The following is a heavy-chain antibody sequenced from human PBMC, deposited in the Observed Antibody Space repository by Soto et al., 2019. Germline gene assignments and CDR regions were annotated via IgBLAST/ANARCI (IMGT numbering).Heavy chain of an antibody. CDR2: ISSSSSYI. V-gene: IGHV3-21*01. CDR3: ARVRKGASDWLFSPYYYYYCMEV. Sequence: LRLSCAASGFTFSSYSMNWVPQAPGKGLEWVSSISSSSSYIYYPHSVKGRFTISRDNAKNPRYLQMNSLRAEDTAVYFCARVRKGASDWLFSPYYYYYCMEVWGQGTTVTVSS. D-gene: IGHD3-9*01. CDR1: GFTFSSYS. J-gene: IGHJ6*02.